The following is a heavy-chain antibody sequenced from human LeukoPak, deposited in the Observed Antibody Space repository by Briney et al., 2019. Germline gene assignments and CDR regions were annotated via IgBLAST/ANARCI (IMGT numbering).Heavy chain of an antibody. CDR1: GGSISSYY. CDR2: LYYSGST. Sequence: SETLSLTCTVSGGSISSYYWSWIRQPPGEKLEWIGYLYYSGSTNYNPSLGSRVTISADSSKNQFYLTLTSVTGADTAVYYCARDAKLLGAFDLWGRGTMVSVSS. J-gene: IGHJ3*01. V-gene: IGHV4-59*01. CDR3: ARDAKLLGAFDL.